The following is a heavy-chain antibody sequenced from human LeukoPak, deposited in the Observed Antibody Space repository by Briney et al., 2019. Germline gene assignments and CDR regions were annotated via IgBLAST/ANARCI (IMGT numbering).Heavy chain of an antibody. V-gene: IGHV4-59*01. J-gene: IGHJ6*03. Sequence: SETLSLTCNVSGGAIRGYYWSWMRQPPGKGLEWIGHIYYTGNTNYNPSLKSRVTISVDMSKSQFSLRLTSVTTADTAVYYCARLQAPVRGTHYYYMDVWGKGTTVSISS. CDR2: IYYTGNT. D-gene: IGHD3-10*01. CDR1: GGAIRGYY. CDR3: ARLQAPVRGTHYYYMDV.